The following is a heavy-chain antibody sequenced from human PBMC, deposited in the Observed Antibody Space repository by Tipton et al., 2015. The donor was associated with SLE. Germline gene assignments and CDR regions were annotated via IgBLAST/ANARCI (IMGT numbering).Heavy chain of an antibody. V-gene: IGHV4-34*01. CDR1: GGSFSGYY. D-gene: IGHD3-10*01. Sequence: TLSLTCAVYGGSFSGYYWSWIRQPPGKGLEWIGEINHSGSTNDNPSLKSRVTISVDTSKNQFSLKLSSVTAADTAVYYCARGPYYYGSGSYYNPLYYYYGMDVWGQGTTVTVSS. CDR3: ARGPYYYGSGSYYNPLYYYYGMDV. CDR2: INHSGST. J-gene: IGHJ6*02.